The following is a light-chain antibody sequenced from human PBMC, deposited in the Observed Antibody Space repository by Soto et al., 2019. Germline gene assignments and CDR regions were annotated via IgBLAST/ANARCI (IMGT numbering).Light chain of an antibody. CDR1: SSNIGGTNY. V-gene: IGLV1-47*02. CDR3: ASWDDRLGAVI. J-gene: IGLJ2*01. Sequence: QSVLTQPPSASGTPGQKVFISCSGSSSNIGGTNYAYWYQQLPGAAPKLLMHSNNLRPSGVPERISGSKFGTAASLAISGLRSEDEAVYYSASWDDRLGAVIFGGGTSSPS. CDR2: SNN.